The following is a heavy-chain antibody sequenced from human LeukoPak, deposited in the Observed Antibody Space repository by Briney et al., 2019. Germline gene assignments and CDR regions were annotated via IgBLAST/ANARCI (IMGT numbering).Heavy chain of an antibody. Sequence: GGSLRLSCTASGFTFSSYNMHWVRQPTGKGLEWVSAVGTAGDTYYPGSVKGRFTISRENAKDSLYLQMNSLRAGDTAVYYCARRGDSRGYYDAFDIWGQGTMVTVSS. V-gene: IGHV3-13*01. D-gene: IGHD3-22*01. CDR1: GFTFSSYN. CDR3: ARRGDSRGYYDAFDI. CDR2: VGTAGDT. J-gene: IGHJ3*02.